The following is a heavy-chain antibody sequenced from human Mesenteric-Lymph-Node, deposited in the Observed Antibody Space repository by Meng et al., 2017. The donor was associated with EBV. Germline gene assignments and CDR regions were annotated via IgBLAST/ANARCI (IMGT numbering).Heavy chain of an antibody. D-gene: IGHD3-10*01. CDR3: AKVDGSGRTNWFDP. J-gene: IGHJ5*02. Sequence: QGQLQESGPGLVKPSGTLSLTCAVSGGSISTYNWWSWVRQPPGKGLEWIGEIYHSGSANYNPSLRSRVTMSVDKSKNQFSLKLTSVTAADTAVYYCAKVDGSGRTNWFDPWGQGTLVTVSS. V-gene: IGHV4-4*02. CDR2: IYHSGSA. CDR1: GGSISTYNW.